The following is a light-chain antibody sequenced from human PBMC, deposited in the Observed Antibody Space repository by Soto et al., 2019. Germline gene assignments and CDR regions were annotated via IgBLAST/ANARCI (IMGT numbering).Light chain of an antibody. V-gene: IGLV2-14*01. CDR2: EVS. J-gene: IGLJ1*01. Sequence: QSALTQPASVSGSPGQSITISCTGTNSDVGGNNYVSWYQQHPGKAPKLMIYEVSNRPSGVSNRFSGSKSANTASLTISGLQAEDEADYYCSSYTSISTYVFGTGTKVTVL. CDR3: SSYTSISTYV. CDR1: NSDVGGNNY.